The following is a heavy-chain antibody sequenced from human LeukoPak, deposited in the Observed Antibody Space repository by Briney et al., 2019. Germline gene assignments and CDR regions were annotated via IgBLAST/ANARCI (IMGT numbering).Heavy chain of an antibody. J-gene: IGHJ4*02. V-gene: IGHV4-59*01. D-gene: IGHD6-6*01. CDR1: GGSISSYY. CDR2: IFYSGST. CDR3: AREGIYSSSSYFDY. Sequence: SETLSLTCTVSGGSISSYYWSWIRQPPGKGLKWIGYIFYSGSTNYNPSLKSPVTISLDTSKNQFSLTLSSVTAADTAVYYCAREGIYSSSSYFDYWGQGTLVTVSS.